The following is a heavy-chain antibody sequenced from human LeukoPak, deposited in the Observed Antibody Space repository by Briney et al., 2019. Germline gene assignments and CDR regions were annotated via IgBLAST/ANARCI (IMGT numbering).Heavy chain of an antibody. CDR1: GGSISSSKYY. CDR2: IYYSGST. Sequence: SETLSLTCTVSGGSISSSKYYWSWIRQPPGKGLEWIGYIYYSGSTNYNPSLKSRVTVSVDTSKNQFSLKLSSVTAADTAVYYCARLGYYGSGSYYKFDYWGQGTLVTVSS. V-gene: IGHV4-61*05. CDR3: ARLGYYGSGSYYKFDY. D-gene: IGHD3-10*01. J-gene: IGHJ4*02.